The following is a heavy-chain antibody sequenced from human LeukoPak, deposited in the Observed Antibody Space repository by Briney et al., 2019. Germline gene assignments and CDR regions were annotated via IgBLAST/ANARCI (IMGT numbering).Heavy chain of an antibody. CDR2: IWYDASNK. CDR1: GFTFSSHG. V-gene: IGHV3-33*01. D-gene: IGHD4-23*01. Sequence: GGSLRLSCAASGFTFSSHGMHWVRQAPGKGLEWVAVIWYDASNKYYADSVKGRFTVPRDNSKNTLYLQMTSLRAEDTAMYYCARNLRKYGSNSEYFDYWGQGTVVTVSS. CDR3: ARNLRKYGSNSEYFDY. J-gene: IGHJ4*02.